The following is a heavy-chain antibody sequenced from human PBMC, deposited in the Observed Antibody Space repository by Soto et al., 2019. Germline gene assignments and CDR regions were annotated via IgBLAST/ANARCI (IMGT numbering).Heavy chain of an antibody. V-gene: IGHV3-30*18. Sequence: GVSLRLSCAASGFTFNIYGMHWVRQARDNGLEWVALISYDGSNQYYADSVKGRFTISRDNSKNTLFLQMNSLRADDTAVYYCAKDQASGQGSFDSWGQGTLVTVPS. CDR2: ISYDGSNQ. CDR3: AKDQASGQGSFDS. CDR1: GFTFNIYG. J-gene: IGHJ4*02.